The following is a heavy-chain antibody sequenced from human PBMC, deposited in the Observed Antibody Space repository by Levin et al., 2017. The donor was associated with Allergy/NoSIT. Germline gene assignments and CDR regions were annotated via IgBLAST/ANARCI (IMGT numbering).Heavy chain of an antibody. V-gene: IGHV4-59*01. CDR2: IYYSGST. Sequence: SQTLSLTCTVSGGSISSYYWSWIRQPPGKGLEWIGYIYYSGSTNYNPSLKSRVTISVDTSKNQFSLKLSSVTAADTAVYYCARDLSHHYGMDVWGQGTTVTVSS. CDR3: ARDLSHHYGMDV. J-gene: IGHJ6*02. CDR1: GGSISSYY.